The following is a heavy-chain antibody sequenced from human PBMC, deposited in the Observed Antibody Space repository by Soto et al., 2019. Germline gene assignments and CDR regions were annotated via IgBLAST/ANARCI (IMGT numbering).Heavy chain of an antibody. V-gene: IGHV4-39*01. CDR1: GGSISSSSYY. CDR2: FYYSGST. Sequence: SETLSLTCTVSGGSISSSSYYWAWIRQHPGKGLEWIGSFYYSGSTYYNPSLKSRVTISVDTSKNQFSLKLSSVTAADTAVYYCARQGIYDILTGYGDPPFFDYWGQGTLVTVSS. D-gene: IGHD3-9*01. J-gene: IGHJ4*02. CDR3: ARQGIYDILTGYGDPPFFDY.